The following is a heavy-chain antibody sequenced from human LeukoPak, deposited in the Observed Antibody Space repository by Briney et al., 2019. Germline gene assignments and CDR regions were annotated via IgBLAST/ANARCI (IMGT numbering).Heavy chain of an antibody. CDR1: GYTFTSYG. CDR2: ISAYNGNT. D-gene: IGHD2-21*02. CDR3: ARARYCGGDCYWGAFDI. V-gene: IGHV1-18*01. J-gene: IGHJ3*02. Sequence: ASVKVSCKASGYTFTSYGISWVRQAPGQGLEWMGWISAYNGNTNCAQKLQGRVTMTTDTSTSTAYMELRSLRSDDTAVYYCARARYCGGDCYWGAFDIWGQGTKVTVSS.